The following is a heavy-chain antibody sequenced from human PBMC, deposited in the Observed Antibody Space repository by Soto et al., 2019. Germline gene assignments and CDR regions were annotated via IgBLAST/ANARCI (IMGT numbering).Heavy chain of an antibody. J-gene: IGHJ4*02. D-gene: IGHD6-19*01. CDR3: AKDPDSSGSLPGNYFDY. CDR2: ISGSGGST. V-gene: IGHV3-23*01. CDR1: GFTFSSYA. Sequence: RRLSCAASGFTFSSYAMSWVRQAPGKGLEWVSAISGSGGSTYYADSVKGRFTISRDNSKNTLYLQMNSLRAEDTAVYYCAKDPDSSGSLPGNYFDYWGQGTLVTVSS.